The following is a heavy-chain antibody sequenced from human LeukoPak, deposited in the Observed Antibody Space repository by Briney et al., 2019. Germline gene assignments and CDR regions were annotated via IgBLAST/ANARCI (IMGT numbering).Heavy chain of an antibody. D-gene: IGHD3-10*01. CDR1: GYTLTELS. CDR2: FDPEDGET. J-gene: IGHJ6*02. Sequence: ASVKVSCKVSGYTLTELSMHWVRQAPGKGLEWMGGFDPEDGETIYAQKFQGRVTMTRDTSTSTVYMELSSLRSEDTAVYYCARDYGGSAPSGMDVWGQGTTVTVSS. CDR3: ARDYGGSAPSGMDV. V-gene: IGHV1-24*01.